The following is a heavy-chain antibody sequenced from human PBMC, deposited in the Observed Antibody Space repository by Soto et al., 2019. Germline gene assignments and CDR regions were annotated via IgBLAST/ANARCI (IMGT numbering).Heavy chain of an antibody. D-gene: IGHD5-18*01. Sequence: SETLSLTCTVSGGSVSSGSYYWSWIRQPPGKGLEWIGYIYYSGSTNYNPSPKSRVTISVDTSKNQFSLKLSSVTAADTAVYYCARPLYSYGPMDVWGQGTTVTVSS. CDR2: IYYSGST. J-gene: IGHJ6*02. CDR1: GGSVSSGSYY. V-gene: IGHV4-61*01. CDR3: ARPLYSYGPMDV.